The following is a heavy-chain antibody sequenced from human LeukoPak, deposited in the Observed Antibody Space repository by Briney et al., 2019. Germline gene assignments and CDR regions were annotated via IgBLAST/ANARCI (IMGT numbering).Heavy chain of an antibody. CDR1: GGSISSSSYY. CDR2: IYYSGST. Sequence: SETLSLTCTVSGGSISSSSYYWGWIRQPPGKGLERIGSIYYSGSTYYNPSLKSRVTISVDTSKNQYSLKLSSVTAADTAVYYCARDSHYDFWSGYYRHNWFDPWGQGTLVTVSS. D-gene: IGHD3-3*01. V-gene: IGHV4-39*07. J-gene: IGHJ5*02. CDR3: ARDSHYDFWSGYYRHNWFDP.